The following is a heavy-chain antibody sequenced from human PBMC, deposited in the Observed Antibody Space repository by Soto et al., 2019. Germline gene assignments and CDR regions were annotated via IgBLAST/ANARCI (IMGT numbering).Heavy chain of an antibody. Sequence: ASVKVSCKASGYTFTSYAMHWVRQAPGQRLEWMGWINAGNGNTKYSQKFQGRVTITRDTSASTAYMELSSLRSEDTAVYYCARGLYFALPDIVVVPAAIPWYFDLWGRGTLVTVSS. CDR1: GYTFTSYA. J-gene: IGHJ2*01. V-gene: IGHV1-3*01. CDR3: ARGLYFALPDIVVVPAAIPWYFDL. D-gene: IGHD2-2*01. CDR2: INAGNGNT.